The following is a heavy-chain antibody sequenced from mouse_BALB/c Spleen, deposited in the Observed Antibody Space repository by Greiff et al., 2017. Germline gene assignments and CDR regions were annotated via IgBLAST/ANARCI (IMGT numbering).Heavy chain of an antibody. D-gene: IGHD2-14*01. Sequence: VQLQQPGAELVKPGASVKLSCKASGYTFTSYWMHWVKQRPGQGLEWIGEINPSNGRTNYNEKFKSKATLTVDKSSSTAYMQLSSLTSEDSAVYYCASWYGAYWGQGTLVTVSA. CDR2: INPSNGRT. CDR3: ASWYGAY. V-gene: IGHV1S81*02. J-gene: IGHJ3*01. CDR1: GYTFTSYW.